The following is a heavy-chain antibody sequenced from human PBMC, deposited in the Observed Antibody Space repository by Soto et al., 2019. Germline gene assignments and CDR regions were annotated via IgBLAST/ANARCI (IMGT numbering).Heavy chain of an antibody. CDR3: ARARWELLPRSYYYYGMDV. D-gene: IGHD1-26*01. V-gene: IGHV1-18*01. CDR1: GYTFTSYG. Sequence: ASVKVSCKASGYTFTSYGISWVRQAPGQGLEWMGWISAYNGNTNYAQKLQGRVTMTTDTSMSTAYMELRSLRSDDTAVYYCARARWELLPRSYYYYGMDVWGQGTTVTVSS. J-gene: IGHJ6*02. CDR2: ISAYNGNT.